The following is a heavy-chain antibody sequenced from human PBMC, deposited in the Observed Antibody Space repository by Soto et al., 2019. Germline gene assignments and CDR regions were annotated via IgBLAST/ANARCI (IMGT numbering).Heavy chain of an antibody. D-gene: IGHD1-26*01. V-gene: IGHV3-23*01. Sequence: HPGGSLRLSCAASGFTFSSYAMSWVRQAPGKGLEWVSAISGSGGSTYYADSVKGRFTISRDNSKNTLYLQMNSLRAEDTAVYYCAKSKVGATRSSFDYWGQGTLVTVSS. CDR3: AKSKVGATRSSFDY. CDR1: GFTFSSYA. J-gene: IGHJ4*02. CDR2: ISGSGGST.